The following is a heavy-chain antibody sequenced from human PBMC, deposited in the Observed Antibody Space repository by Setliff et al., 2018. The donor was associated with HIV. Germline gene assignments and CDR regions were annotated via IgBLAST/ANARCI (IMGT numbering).Heavy chain of an antibody. CDR3: TTGRRTYYNFWSGWSYYYYYMDV. CDR1: GFTFNKAW. V-gene: IGHV3-15*07. D-gene: IGHD3-3*01. CDR2: VKSDRDGGTT. Sequence: GGSLRLSCAASGFTFNKAWMNWVRQAPGKALEWVGRVKSDRDGGTTDYAAPVKGRFTISRDDSKNTLYLQMNSLKTEDTAVYYCTTGRRTYYNFWSGWSYYYYYMDVWGKGTTVTVSS. J-gene: IGHJ6*03.